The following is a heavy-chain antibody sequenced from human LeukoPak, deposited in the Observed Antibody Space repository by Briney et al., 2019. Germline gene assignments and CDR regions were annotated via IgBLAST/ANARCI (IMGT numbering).Heavy chain of an antibody. CDR1: GGPFSGYY. J-gene: IGHJ4*02. CDR2: INHSGSA. Sequence: PSETLSLTFAAYGGPFSGYYWSWIRQPPGKGLEWIGEINHSGSANYNPSLKSRVTISVDMSKNQFSLKLSSVTAADTAVYYCARARGDYYYSSGYYSAFDYWGQGTLVTVSS. V-gene: IGHV4-34*01. CDR3: ARARGDYYYSSGYYSAFDY. D-gene: IGHD3-22*01.